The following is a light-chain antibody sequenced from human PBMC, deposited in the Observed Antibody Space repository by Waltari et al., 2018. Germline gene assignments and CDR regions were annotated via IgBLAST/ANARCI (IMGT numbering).Light chain of an antibody. CDR2: DII. CDR1: SSYIGGYEY. V-gene: IGLV2-14*03. CDR3: SSYAPSSTV. J-gene: IGLJ2*01. Sequence: QSALTQPASVSGSPGQSITIFCTGTSSYIGGYEYVSWYQQHPGKAPKLMIYDIIKRPSGVSDRFSGSKSGNTASLTISGLQAEDEADYYCSSYAPSSTVFGGGTKLTVL.